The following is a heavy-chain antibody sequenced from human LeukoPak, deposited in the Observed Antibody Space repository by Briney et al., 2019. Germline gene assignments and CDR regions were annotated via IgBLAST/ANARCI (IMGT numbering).Heavy chain of an antibody. J-gene: IGHJ4*02. V-gene: IGHV1-3*01. Sequence: ASVKVSCKASGYTFTSYAMHWVRQAPGQRLEWMGWINAGNGNTKYSQKLQGRVTITRDTSASTAYMELSSLRSEDTAVYYCARDRYNWNDDPPFDYWGQGTLVTVSS. CDR1: GYTFTSYA. D-gene: IGHD1-20*01. CDR3: ARDRYNWNDDPPFDY. CDR2: INAGNGNT.